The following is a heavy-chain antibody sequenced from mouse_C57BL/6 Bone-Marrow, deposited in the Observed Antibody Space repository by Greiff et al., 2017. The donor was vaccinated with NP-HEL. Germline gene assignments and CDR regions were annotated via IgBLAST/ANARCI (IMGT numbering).Heavy chain of an antibody. D-gene: IGHD1-1*01. J-gene: IGHJ3*01. V-gene: IGHV1-59*01. CDR1: GYTFTSYW. CDR3: ARRGIYYYGSSYVFFAY. Sequence: VQLQQPGAELVRPGTSVKLSCKASGYTFTSYWMHWVQQRPGQGLEWIGVIDPSDSSTNYNQKFKGKATLTVDTSSSTAYMQLSSLTSEDSSVYYCARRGIYYYGSSYVFFAYWGQGTLVTVSA. CDR2: IDPSDSST.